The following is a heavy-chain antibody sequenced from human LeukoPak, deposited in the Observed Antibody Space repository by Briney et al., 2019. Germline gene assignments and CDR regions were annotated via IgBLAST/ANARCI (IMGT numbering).Heavy chain of an antibody. D-gene: IGHD2-2*01. CDR1: GGSISSSSYY. J-gene: IGHJ4*02. CDR2: IYYSGST. CDR3: ARGVGTSWPYYFDY. Sequence: IPSETLSLTCTVSGGSISSSSYYWGWIRQPPGKGLEWIGSIYYSGSTYYNPSLKSRVTISVDTSKNQFSLKLSSVTAADTAVYYCARGVGTSWPYYFDYWGQGTLVTVSS. V-gene: IGHV4-39*07.